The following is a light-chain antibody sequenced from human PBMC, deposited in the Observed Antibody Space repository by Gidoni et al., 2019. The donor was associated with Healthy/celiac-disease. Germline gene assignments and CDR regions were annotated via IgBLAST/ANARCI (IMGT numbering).Light chain of an antibody. V-gene: IGLV3-1*01. CDR1: KLGDKY. Sequence: SYELNQPPSVSVSPGQTASITCPGDKLGDKYACWYQQKSGQPPVLVIYEDSKRPSRIPERFSGSNSGNTATLTISGTQAMDEADYYCQAWDSSTVVFGGGTKLTVL. CDR3: QAWDSSTVV. CDR2: EDS. J-gene: IGLJ2*01.